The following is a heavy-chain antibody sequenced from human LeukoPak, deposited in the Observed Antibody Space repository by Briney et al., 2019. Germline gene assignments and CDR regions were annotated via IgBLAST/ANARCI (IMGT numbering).Heavy chain of an antibody. V-gene: IGHV4-4*07. J-gene: IGHJ3*02. CDR3: ARDRPGASGWYIEAFDI. D-gene: IGHD6-19*01. CDR1: GGSISSYY. CDR2: IYTSGST. Sequence: SETLSLTCTVSGGSISSYYWSWIRQPAGKGLEWIGRIYTSGSTNYNPSLKSRVTISVDTSKNQFSLKLSSVTAADTAVYYCARDRPGASGWYIEAFDIWGQGTMVTVSS.